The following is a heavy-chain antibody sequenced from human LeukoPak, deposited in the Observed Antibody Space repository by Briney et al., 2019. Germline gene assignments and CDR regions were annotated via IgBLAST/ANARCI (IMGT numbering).Heavy chain of an antibody. CDR3: AREYCSSTSCHRLLYYFDY. Sequence: PGGSLRLSCAASGFTFSSYWMSWVRQAPGKGLEWVANIKQDGSEKYYVDSVKGRFTISRDNAKNSLYLQMNSLRAEDTAVYYCAREYCSSTSCHRLLYYFDYRGQGTLVTVSS. CDR2: IKQDGSEK. J-gene: IGHJ4*02. D-gene: IGHD2-2*01. CDR1: GFTFSSYW. V-gene: IGHV3-7*01.